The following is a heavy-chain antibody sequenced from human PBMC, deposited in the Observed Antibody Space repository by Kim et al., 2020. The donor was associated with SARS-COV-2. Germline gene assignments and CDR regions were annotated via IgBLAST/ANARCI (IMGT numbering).Heavy chain of an antibody. D-gene: IGHD6-19*01. CDR1: GYSFTSYW. CDR2: IYPGDSDT. V-gene: IGHV5-51*01. J-gene: IGHJ4*02. Sequence: GESLKISCKGSGYSFTSYWIGWVRQMPGKGLEWMGIIYPGDSDTRYSPSFQGQVTISADKSISTAYLQWSSLKASDTAMYYCARHLTPFMIAVAGANFDYWGQGTLVTVSS. CDR3: ARHLTPFMIAVAGANFDY.